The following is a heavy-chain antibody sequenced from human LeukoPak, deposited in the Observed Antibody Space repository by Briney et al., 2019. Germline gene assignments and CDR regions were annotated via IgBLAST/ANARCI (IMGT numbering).Heavy chain of an antibody. CDR2: ISYDGSNK. CDR3: ARDRTRWDIVVVPAAIFDY. Sequence: GRSLIISFAASGFTFSSYAMHCVRQAPGKGLHWVAVISYDGSNKYYADSVKGRFTISRDNSKNTLYLQMNSLRAEDTAVYYCARDRTRWDIVVVPAAIFDYWGQGTLVTVSS. D-gene: IGHD2-2*02. J-gene: IGHJ4*02. CDR1: GFTFSSYA. V-gene: IGHV3-30-3*01.